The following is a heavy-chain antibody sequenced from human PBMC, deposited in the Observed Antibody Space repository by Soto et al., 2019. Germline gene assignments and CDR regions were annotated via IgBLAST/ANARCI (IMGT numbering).Heavy chain of an antibody. CDR2: IWYDGSSK. CDR1: GFTFSSYG. J-gene: IGHJ4*02. Sequence: GGSLRLSCAASGFTFSSYGMHWVRQAPGKGLEWVAVIWYDGSSKYYADSVKGRFTISRDNSKNTLYLQMNSLRAEDTAVYYCARDRIAAAGSGENYFAYWGQGSLVPVSS. CDR3: ARDRIAAAGSGENYFAY. V-gene: IGHV3-33*01. D-gene: IGHD6-13*01.